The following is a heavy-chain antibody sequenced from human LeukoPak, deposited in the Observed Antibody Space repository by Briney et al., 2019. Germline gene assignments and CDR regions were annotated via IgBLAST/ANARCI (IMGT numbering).Heavy chain of an antibody. CDR2: IGPTGTDR. CDR3: ATETIGRHYDY. V-gene: IGHV3-21*01. Sequence: PGGSLRLSCAASGFTFNSCGFNWVRQAPGKGLEWVSSIGPTGTDRYYADSVRGRFTISRDNAKNSMYLQMDCLRDEDTAVYYCATETIGRHYDYWGQGTLLTVSS. J-gene: IGHJ4*02. D-gene: IGHD1-14*01. CDR1: GFTFNSCG.